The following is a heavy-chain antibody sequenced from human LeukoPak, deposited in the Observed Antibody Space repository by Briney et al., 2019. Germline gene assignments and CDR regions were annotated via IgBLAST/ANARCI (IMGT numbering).Heavy chain of an antibody. J-gene: IGHJ3*02. D-gene: IGHD1-26*01. Sequence: SETLSLTCAVSVYSISSSNWWGWIRQPPGKGLEWIGYIYYSGSTYYNPSLKSRVTMSVDTSKNQFSLKLSSVTAVDTAVYYCARNVGDSGSYAVAFDIWGQGTMVTVSS. V-gene: IGHV4-28*01. CDR3: ARNVGDSGSYAVAFDI. CDR1: VYSISSSNW. CDR2: IYYSGST.